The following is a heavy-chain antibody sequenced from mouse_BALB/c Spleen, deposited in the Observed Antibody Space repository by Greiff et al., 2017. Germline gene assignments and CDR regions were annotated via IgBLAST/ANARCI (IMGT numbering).Heavy chain of an antibody. D-gene: IGHD2-1*01. V-gene: IGHV1-54*03. CDR2: INPGSGGT. J-gene: IGHJ2*01. CDR1: GYAFTNYL. Sequence: VQVVESGAELVRPGTSVKVSCKASGYAFTNYLIEWVKQRPGQGLEWIGVINPGSGGTNYNEKFKGKATLTADKSSSTAYMQLSSLTSDDSAVYFCARGNYYFDYWGQGTTLTVSS. CDR3: ARGNYYFDY.